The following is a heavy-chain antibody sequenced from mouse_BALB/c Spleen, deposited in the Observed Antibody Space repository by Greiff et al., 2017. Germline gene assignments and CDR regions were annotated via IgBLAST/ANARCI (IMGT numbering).Heavy chain of an antibody. CDR1: GYSITSDYA. CDR2: ISYSGST. J-gene: IGHJ1*01. D-gene: IGHD1-1*01. Sequence: EVKLVESGPGLVKPSQSLSLTCTVTGYSITSDYAWNWIRQFPGNKLEWMGYISYSGSTSYNPSLKSRISITRDTSKNQFFLQLNSVTTEDTATYYCARDGSSPYWYVDVWGAGTTVTVSS. CDR3: ARDGSSPYWYVDV. V-gene: IGHV3-2*02.